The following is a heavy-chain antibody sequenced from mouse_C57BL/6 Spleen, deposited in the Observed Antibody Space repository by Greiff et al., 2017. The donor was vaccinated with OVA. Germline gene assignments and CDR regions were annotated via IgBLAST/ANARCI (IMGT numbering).Heavy chain of an antibody. Sequence: EVNLVESGGGLVQPGGSLSLSCAASGFTFTDYYMSWVRQPPGKALEWLGFIRNKANGYTTEYSASVKGRFTISRDNYQSILYLQMHALRAEDSATYYCARDSAWFADWGQGTLVTVSA. CDR3: ARDSAWFAD. D-gene: IGHD3-1*01. J-gene: IGHJ3*01. CDR2: IRNKANGYTT. CDR1: GFTFTDYY. V-gene: IGHV7-3*01.